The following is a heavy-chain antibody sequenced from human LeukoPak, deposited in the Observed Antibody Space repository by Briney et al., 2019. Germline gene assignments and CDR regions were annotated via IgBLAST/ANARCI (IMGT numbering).Heavy chain of an antibody. V-gene: IGHV4-34*01. D-gene: IGHD6-19*01. CDR3: ARGKAVAGPDY. Sequence: SETLSLTCAVYGGSFSGYYWSWIRQPPGKGLEWIGEINHSGSTNYNPSLKSRVTISVDTSKNQFSLKLSPVTAADTAVYYCARGKAVAGPDYWGQGTLVTVSS. CDR2: INHSGST. CDR1: GGSFSGYY. J-gene: IGHJ4*02.